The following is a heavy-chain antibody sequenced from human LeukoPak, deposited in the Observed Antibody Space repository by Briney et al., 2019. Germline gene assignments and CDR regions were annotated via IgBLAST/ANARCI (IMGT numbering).Heavy chain of an antibody. D-gene: IGHD2-15*01. CDR1: GFTFSSSW. Sequence: GGSLRLSCAASGFTFSSSWMHWVRQTPGKGLGWVSRINSDGSNTRYADSVKGRFTISRDNAKNTLYLQMNSLRAEDTAVYYCTRASGGVLDYWGQGTLVTVSS. J-gene: IGHJ4*02. CDR2: INSDGSNT. CDR3: TRASGGVLDY. V-gene: IGHV3-74*01.